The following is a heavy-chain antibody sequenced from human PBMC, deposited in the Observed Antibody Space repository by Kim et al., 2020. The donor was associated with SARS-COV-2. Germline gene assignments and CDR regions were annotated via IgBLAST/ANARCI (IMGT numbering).Heavy chain of an antibody. J-gene: IGHJ4*02. CDR3: AKYFIGVVRGVDY. V-gene: IGHV3-23*01. D-gene: IGHD3-10*01. CDR1: GFTFSSYA. Sequence: GGSLRLSCAASGFTFSSYAMSWVRQAPGKGLEWVSAIGGSGGSTYYADSVKGRFTISRDNSKNTLFLQMNSLRAEDTAVYYCAKYFIGVVRGVDYWGQGTLVTVSS. CDR2: IGGSGGST.